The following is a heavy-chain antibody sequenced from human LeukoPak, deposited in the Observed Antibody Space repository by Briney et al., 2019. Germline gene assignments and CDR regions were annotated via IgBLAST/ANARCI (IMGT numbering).Heavy chain of an antibody. CDR1: GGSIRSSSYY. CDR2: IYHSGST. CDR3: ARATYYPDAFDI. J-gene: IGHJ3*02. D-gene: IGHD3-10*01. V-gene: IGHV4-39*07. Sequence: SETLSLTCTVSGGSIRSSSYYWGWIRQPPGKGLEWIGSIYHSGSTYYNPSLKSRVTISVDTSKNQFSLKLSSVTAADTAVYYCARATYYPDAFDIWGQGTMVTVSS.